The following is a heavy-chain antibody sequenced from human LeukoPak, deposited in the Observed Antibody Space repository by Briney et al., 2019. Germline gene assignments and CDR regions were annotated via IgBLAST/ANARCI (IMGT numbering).Heavy chain of an antibody. CDR1: GFPFSNSW. Sequence: PGGSLRLSCAVSGFPFSNSWMYWVRQAPGKGLAGVANINKDGGGISYVDSVKGRFIISRDNARNSLYLQMNSLRVEDTAVYFCAGGNSMDVWGKGTAVTVSS. CDR2: INKDGGGI. V-gene: IGHV3-7*03. CDR3: AGGNSMDV. D-gene: IGHD1/OR15-1a*01. J-gene: IGHJ6*04.